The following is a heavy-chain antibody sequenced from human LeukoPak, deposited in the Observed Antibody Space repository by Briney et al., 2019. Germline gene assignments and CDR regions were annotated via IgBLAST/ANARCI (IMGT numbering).Heavy chain of an antibody. D-gene: IGHD3-10*01. J-gene: IGHJ3*02. CDR3: ARDVLWFGEAIRNDPFDI. V-gene: IGHV1-18*01. Sequence: ASVKVSCKASGYIFSTYGISWVRQAPGQGLEWMGWISAHNGNTNYAQKLQGRVTVTTDTSTSTAYMELRSLRSDDTAVYYCARDVLWFGEAIRNDPFDIWGQGTTVTVSS. CDR1: GYIFSTYG. CDR2: ISAHNGNT.